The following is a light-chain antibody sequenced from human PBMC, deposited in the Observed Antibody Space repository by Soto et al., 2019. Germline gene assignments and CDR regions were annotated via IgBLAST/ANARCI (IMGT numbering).Light chain of an antibody. CDR1: QSISNY. V-gene: IGKV1-39*01. Sequence: DIQMTQSPSSLSAYVGDRVTITCRASQSISNYLNWYQQKPGKAPKLLIYFSSQSGVPSRFSGSGSGTDFTLTISSLQPEDFATYYCQQGYSTPQTFGQGTKVDIK. J-gene: IGKJ1*01. CDR3: QQGYSTPQT. CDR2: F.